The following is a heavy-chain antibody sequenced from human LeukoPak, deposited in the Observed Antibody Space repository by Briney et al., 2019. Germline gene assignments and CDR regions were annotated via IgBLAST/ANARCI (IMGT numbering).Heavy chain of an antibody. CDR3: ASVYQHGMDV. J-gene: IGHJ6*02. D-gene: IGHD2-2*01. Sequence: SVKVSCKASGGTFSSHTISWVRQAPGQGLEWMGGITPIFGTANYAQKFQGRVTITAVESTSTAYMEVSRLRSEDTAVYYCASVYQHGMDVWGQGTTVTVSS. V-gene: IGHV1-69*13. CDR1: GGTFSSHT. CDR2: ITPIFGTA.